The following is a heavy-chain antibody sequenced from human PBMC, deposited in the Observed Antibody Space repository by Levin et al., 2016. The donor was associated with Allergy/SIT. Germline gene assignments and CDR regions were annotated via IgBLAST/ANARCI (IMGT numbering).Heavy chain of an antibody. Sequence: ASVKVSCKASGYTFTSYYMHWVRQAPGQGLEWMGIINPSGGSTSYAQKFQGRVTMTRDTSTSTVYMELSSLRSEDTAVYYCARRDYDILTGYLDGAFDIWGQGTMVTVSS. CDR1: GYTFTSYY. J-gene: IGHJ3*02. V-gene: IGHV1-46*01. D-gene: IGHD3-9*01. CDR3: ARRDYDILTGYLDGAFDI. CDR2: INPSGGST.